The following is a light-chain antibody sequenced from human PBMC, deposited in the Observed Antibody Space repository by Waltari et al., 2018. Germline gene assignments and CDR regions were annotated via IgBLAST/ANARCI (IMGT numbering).Light chain of an antibody. J-gene: IGKJ2*01. CDR3: QQYNSYSFPYT. CDR1: QSISSC. Sequence: DIQMTQSPSTLSASVGDRVTITCRASQSISSCLAWYQQKPGKAPKLLIYDASSLESGVPSRFSGSGSGTEFTLTISSLQPDDFATYYCQQYNSYSFPYTFGQGTKLEIK. CDR2: DAS. V-gene: IGKV1-5*01.